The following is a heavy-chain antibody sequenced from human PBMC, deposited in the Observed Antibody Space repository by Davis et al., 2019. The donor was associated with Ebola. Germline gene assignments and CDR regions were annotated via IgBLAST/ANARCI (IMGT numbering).Heavy chain of an antibody. CDR3: ARFLEWKADY. V-gene: IGHV5-51*01. Sequence: GESLKISCKGSGYTFTNYWIGWVRQMPGKGQEWMGIIYPGDSETRYSSSFQGQVTISADKSINTAYLQWSSLKASDTAIYYCARFLEWKADYWGQGTLVTVSS. D-gene: IGHD3-3*01. CDR1: GYTFTNYW. J-gene: IGHJ4*02. CDR2: IYPGDSET.